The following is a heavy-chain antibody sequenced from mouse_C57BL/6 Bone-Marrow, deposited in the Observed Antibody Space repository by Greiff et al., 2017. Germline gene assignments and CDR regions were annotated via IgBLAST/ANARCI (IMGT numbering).Heavy chain of an antibody. CDR3: ARSYYPFFDY. J-gene: IGHJ2*01. Sequence: VQLQQSGPELVKPGASVKIPCKASGYTFTDYNMDWVKQSHGKSLEWIGDINPNNGGTNYNQKFKGKATLTVDKSSSTAYMELRSLKSEDTAVYDCARSYYPFFDYWGQGTTLTVSS. D-gene: IGHD2-12*01. V-gene: IGHV1-18*01. CDR2: INPNNGGT. CDR1: GYTFTDYN.